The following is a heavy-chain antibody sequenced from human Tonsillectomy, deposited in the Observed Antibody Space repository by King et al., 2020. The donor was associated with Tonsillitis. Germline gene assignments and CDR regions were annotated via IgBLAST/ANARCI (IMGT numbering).Heavy chain of an antibody. CDR2: ISTYNGHT. D-gene: IGHD3-10*01. J-gene: IGHJ3*01. Sequence: VQLVESGPDLKKPGASVKVSCKASGYTFTTYDISWVRQAPGQGLEWMGWISTYNGHTNYAQKVQGRVTMTTDTSTSTVYMEVGSLRADDTAIYYCARDGVLTAFDFWGQGTLVTVSS. V-gene: IGHV1-18*01. CDR1: GYTFTTYD. CDR3: ARDGVLTAFDF.